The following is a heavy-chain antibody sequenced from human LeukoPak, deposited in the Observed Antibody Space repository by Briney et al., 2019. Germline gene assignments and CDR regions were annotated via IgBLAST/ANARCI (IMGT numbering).Heavy chain of an antibody. CDR1: GFPFSSYA. CDR2: ISYDGSNK. CDR3: ATSEGSDHKYYYYGMDV. Sequence: PGSSLRLFCAASGFPFSSYAMHWVSQAPGKGLESVAVISYDGSNKYYAESVKGRFPISRDNSKHTLYLQMNSLIAEDTAVYYCATSEGSDHKYYYYGMDVWGQGTTVTVSS. V-gene: IGHV3-30-3*01. D-gene: IGHD1-14*01. J-gene: IGHJ6*02.